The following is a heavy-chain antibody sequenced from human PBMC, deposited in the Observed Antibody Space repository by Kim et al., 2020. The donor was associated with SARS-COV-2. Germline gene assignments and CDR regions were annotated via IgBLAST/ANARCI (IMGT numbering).Heavy chain of an antibody. Sequence: SETLSLTCTVSGGSISSYYWSWIRQPPGKGLEWIGYIYYSGSTNYNPSLKSRVTISVDTSKNQFSLKLSSVTAADTAVYYCARGLRWELVYWGQGTLVTVSS. CDR3: ARGLRWELVY. J-gene: IGHJ4*02. V-gene: IGHV4-59*01. CDR1: GGSISSYY. CDR2: IYYSGST. D-gene: IGHD1-26*01.